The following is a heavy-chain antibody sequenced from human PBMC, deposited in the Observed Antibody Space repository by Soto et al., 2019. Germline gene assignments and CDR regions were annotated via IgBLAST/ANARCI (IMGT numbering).Heavy chain of an antibody. V-gene: IGHV3-30*18. Sequence: QVQLVESGGGVVQPGRSLRLSCAASGFTFSSYGMHWVRQAPGKGLEWVAVISYDGSNKYYADSVKGRFTISRDNSKNTLYLQMNSLRAEDTAVYYCAKVAAHRDYDYIWGSYPQGYDYWGQGTLVTVSP. CDR2: ISYDGSNK. CDR1: GFTFSSYG. J-gene: IGHJ4*02. D-gene: IGHD3-16*02. CDR3: AKVAAHRDYDYIWGSYPQGYDY.